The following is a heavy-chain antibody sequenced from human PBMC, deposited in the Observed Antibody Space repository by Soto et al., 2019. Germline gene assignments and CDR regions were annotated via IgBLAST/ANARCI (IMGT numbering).Heavy chain of an antibody. CDR3: ARGISYRWVY. CDR2: IHHSGIT. J-gene: IGHJ4*02. CDR1: GGSFSTDYW. Sequence: QVQLQQWGAGLLKPSETLSLTCAVYGGSFSTDYWWSWVRQPPGKGLEWIGEIHHSGITNYIQSLKSRVTMSVDRSNNQVSLELTSVAAADTALYYCARGISYRWVYWGQGTLVTVSS. V-gene: IGHV4-34*01. D-gene: IGHD3-16*02.